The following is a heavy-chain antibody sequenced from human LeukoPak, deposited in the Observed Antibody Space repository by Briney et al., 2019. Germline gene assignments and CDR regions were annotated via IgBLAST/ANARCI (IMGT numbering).Heavy chain of an antibody. CDR3: AKDGIRFLEWLVSDFDY. J-gene: IGHJ4*02. Sequence: GRSLRLSCAASGFTFSDYGMHRVRQAPGKGLEWVTVISNEGRVQYYADSVKGRFTISRDNSKNTLYLQMNSLRAEDTAVYYCAKDGIRFLEWLVSDFDYWGQGTLVTVSS. CDR2: ISNEGRVQ. D-gene: IGHD3-3*01. V-gene: IGHV3-30*18. CDR1: GFTFSDYG.